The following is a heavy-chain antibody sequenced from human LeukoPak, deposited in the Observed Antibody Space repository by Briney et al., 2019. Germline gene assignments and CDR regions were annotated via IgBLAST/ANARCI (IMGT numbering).Heavy chain of an antibody. CDR2: ILPIFGTP. D-gene: IGHD3-3*01. CDR1: GGTFSTYT. V-gene: IGHV1-69*05. J-gene: IGHJ3*02. Sequence: VASVKVSCKASGGTFSTYTISWVRQAPGQGLEWMGGILPIFGTPNYAQKFQGRVTITTDESTSTAYMELSSLRSEDTAVYYCARPGRDFWSGGGLDIWGQGTMVTVSS. CDR3: ARPGRDFWSGGGLDI.